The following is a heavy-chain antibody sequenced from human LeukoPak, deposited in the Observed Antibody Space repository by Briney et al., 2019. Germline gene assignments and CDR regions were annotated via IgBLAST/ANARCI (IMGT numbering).Heavy chain of an antibody. CDR2: IWSDGSNK. V-gene: IGHV3-33*01. Sequence: GGSLRLSCATSGFTFSGYGMHWVRQAPGKGLEWVTVIWSDGSNKYYADSVKGRFTISRDNSKNTLYLQMNSLRAEDTAVYYCARDRGSSWTLFDYWGQGTLVTVSS. CDR1: GFTFSGYG. D-gene: IGHD6-13*01. CDR3: ARDRGSSWTLFDY. J-gene: IGHJ4*02.